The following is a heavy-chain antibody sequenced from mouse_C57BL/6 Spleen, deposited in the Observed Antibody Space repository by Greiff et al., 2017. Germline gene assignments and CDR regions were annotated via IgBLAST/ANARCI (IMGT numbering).Heavy chain of an antibody. CDR2: IDPSDSYT. CDR3: ARVRDYFGSSGFAY. D-gene: IGHD1-1*01. CDR1: GYTFTSYW. Sequence: QVQLQQPGAELVMPGASVKLSCKASGYTFTSYWMHWVKQRPGQGLEWIGEIDPSDSYTNYNQKFKGKSTLTVDKSSSTADMQLSSLTSEDSAVYYCARVRDYFGSSGFAYWGQGTLVTVSA. V-gene: IGHV1-69*01. J-gene: IGHJ3*01.